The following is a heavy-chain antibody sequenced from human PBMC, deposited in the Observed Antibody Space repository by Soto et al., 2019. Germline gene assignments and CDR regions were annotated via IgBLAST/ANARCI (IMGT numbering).Heavy chain of an antibody. V-gene: IGHV1-8*01. D-gene: IGHD2-15*01. CDR2: MNPNSGET. Sequence: QEQLVQSGAELKKPGASVKVSCKTSGYTFTDYDINWVRQATGQGLEWIGWMNPNSGETGYAQKFQGRVTMTRSASLSTDYLDLSSLRSEVTAVYYCARVAVAARPRWYNWFDPWGQGTLVTVSS. CDR1: GYTFTDYD. CDR3: ARVAVAARPRWYNWFDP. J-gene: IGHJ5*02.